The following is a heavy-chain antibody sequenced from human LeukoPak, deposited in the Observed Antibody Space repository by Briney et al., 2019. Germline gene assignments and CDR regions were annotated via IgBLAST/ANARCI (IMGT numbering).Heavy chain of an antibody. CDR2: IIPILGIA. CDR3: AREEAGVYFDY. Sequence: SVKVSCKASGGTFSSYAISWVRQAPGQGLEWMGRIIPILGIANYAQKFQGRVTITADKSTSTAYMELSSLRSEDTAVYYCAREEAGVYFDYWGQGTLVTVSS. CDR1: GGTFSSYA. J-gene: IGHJ4*02. V-gene: IGHV1-69*04.